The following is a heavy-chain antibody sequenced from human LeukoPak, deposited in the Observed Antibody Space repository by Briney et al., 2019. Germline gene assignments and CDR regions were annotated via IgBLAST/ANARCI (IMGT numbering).Heavy chain of an antibody. V-gene: IGHV1-69*06. CDR1: GGTFSSYA. D-gene: IGHD4-17*01. J-gene: IGHJ3*02. Sequence: ASVKVSCKASGGTFSSYAISCVRQAPGQGLEWMGGIIPIFGTANYAQKFQGRVTITADKSTSTDYMELSSLRSEDTAVYYCASWQMTTVTTLAFDIWSQGTMVTVSS. CDR3: ASWQMTTVTTLAFDI. CDR2: IIPIFGTA.